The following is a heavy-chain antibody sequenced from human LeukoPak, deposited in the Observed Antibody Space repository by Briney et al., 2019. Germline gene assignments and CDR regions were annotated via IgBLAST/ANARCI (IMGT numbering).Heavy chain of an antibody. CDR1: GFTFSSYG. V-gene: IGHV3-30*18. CDR3: AKDRGGYSGSFSDY. CDR2: ISYDGSNK. J-gene: IGHJ4*02. D-gene: IGHD1-26*01. Sequence: GGSLRLSCAASGFTFSSYGMHWVRQAPGKGLEWVAVISYDGSNKYYADSVKGRFTISRDNSKNTLYLQMNSLRAEDTAVYYCAKDRGGYSGSFSDYWGQGTLVTVSS.